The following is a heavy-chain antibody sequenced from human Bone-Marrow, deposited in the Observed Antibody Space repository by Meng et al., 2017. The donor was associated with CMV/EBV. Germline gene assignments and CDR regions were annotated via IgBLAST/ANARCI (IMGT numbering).Heavy chain of an antibody. CDR2: IYPGDSDI. J-gene: IGHJ4*02. CDR3: ARLRGYSNPPED. D-gene: IGHD4-11*01. CDR1: GYRFSIYW. Sequence: GGSLRLSCKGSGYRFSIYWIAWVRQMPGKGLEWMGIIYPGDSDIRYSPSFQGQVTISADKSISTAYLQWSSLKASDTAMYYCARLRGYSNPPEDWGQGTLVTVSS. V-gene: IGHV5-51*01.